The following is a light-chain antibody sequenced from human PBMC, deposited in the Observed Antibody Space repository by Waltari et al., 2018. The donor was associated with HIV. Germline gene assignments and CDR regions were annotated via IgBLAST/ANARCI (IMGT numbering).Light chain of an antibody. J-gene: IGLJ1*01. CDR1: SSNIGSNT. CDR2: SIN. CDR3: AAWDDSLNGRYV. Sequence: QSVLTQPPSASGTPGQRVTISCSGSSSNIGSNTVHWYQQLTGPAPKLLIYSINQRPSGVPDRFSGSKSGTSASLAISGLQSEDEADYYCAAWDDSLNGRYVFGTGTKVTVL. V-gene: IGLV1-44*01.